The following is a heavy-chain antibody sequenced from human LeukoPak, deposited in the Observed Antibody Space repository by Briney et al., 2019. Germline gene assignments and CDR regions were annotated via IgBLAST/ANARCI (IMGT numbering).Heavy chain of an antibody. CDR3: AKGPRASGWTYFDY. D-gene: IGHD6-19*01. Sequence: GGSLRLSCAASGFTFSSYAMSWVRQAPGKGLEWVSVISGSGGSTYSAESVKGRFTISRDNSKNTLYLQMNSLRVEDTAVYYCAKGPRASGWTYFDYWGQGTMVTVSS. CDR2: ISGSGGST. J-gene: IGHJ4*02. CDR1: GFTFSSYA. V-gene: IGHV3-23*01.